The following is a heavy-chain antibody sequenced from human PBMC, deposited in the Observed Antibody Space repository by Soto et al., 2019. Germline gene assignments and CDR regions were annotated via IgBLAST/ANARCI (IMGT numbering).Heavy chain of an antibody. D-gene: IGHD3-10*01. V-gene: IGHV4-31*03. CDR2: IYYSGST. Sequence: PSETLSLTCTVSGGSISSGGYYWSWIRQHPGKGLEWIGYIYYSGSTYYNPSLKSRVTISVDTSKNQFSLKLSSVTAADTAVYYCARDPGGSGSPWFDPWGQGTLVTVSP. J-gene: IGHJ5*02. CDR1: GGSISSGGYY. CDR3: ARDPGGSGSPWFDP.